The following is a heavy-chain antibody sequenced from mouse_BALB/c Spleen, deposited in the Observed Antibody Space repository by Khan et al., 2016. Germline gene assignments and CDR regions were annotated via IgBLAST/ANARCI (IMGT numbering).Heavy chain of an antibody. J-gene: IGHJ1*01. V-gene: IGHV9-1*02. Sequence: QIQLVQSGPELKKPGETVKISCKASGYTFTNYGMNWVKQAPGKGLKWMGWINTYTGEPKYADDFKGRFAFSLETSASTAYLQINNLKNEDMATYVCAREGGTTVVPPGYFDVWGAGTTVTVSS. CDR3: AREGGTTVVPPGYFDV. CDR2: INTYTGEP. D-gene: IGHD1-1*01. CDR1: GYTFTNYG.